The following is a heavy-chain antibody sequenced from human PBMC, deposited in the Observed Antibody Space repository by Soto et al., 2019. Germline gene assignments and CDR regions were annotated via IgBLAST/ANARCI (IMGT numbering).Heavy chain of an antibody. V-gene: IGHV3-30*14. D-gene: IGHD3-22*01. CDR1: GFSFSSFA. J-gene: IGHJ4*02. CDR2: TSYDGSDQ. CDR3: ARDIYYDASGYFDY. Sequence: PGGSLRLSCATSGFSFSSFAMHWVRQAPGRGLEWLALTSYDGSDQYNAKSVKGRSTISRDNSKKTLYLHMNGLSAEDTAVYFCARDIYYDASGYFDYWGQGTQVTVSS.